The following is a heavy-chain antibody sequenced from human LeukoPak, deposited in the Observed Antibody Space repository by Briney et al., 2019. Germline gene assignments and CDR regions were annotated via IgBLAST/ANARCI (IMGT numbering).Heavy chain of an antibody. CDR3: ARDGMATSDY. V-gene: IGHV3-30-3*01. CDR1: GFTLSSLA. CDR2: ISYDGSNK. D-gene: IGHD5-24*01. Sequence: GSLKPSLAAPGFTLSSLAMDWVRPAPRQGVEWVAVISYDGSNKYYADSVKGRFTISRDNSKNTLYLQMNSLRAEDTAVYYCARDGMATSDYWGQGTLVTVSS. J-gene: IGHJ4*02.